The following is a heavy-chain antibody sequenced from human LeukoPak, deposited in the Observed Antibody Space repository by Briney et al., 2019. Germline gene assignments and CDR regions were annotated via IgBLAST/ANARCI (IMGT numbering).Heavy chain of an antibody. CDR1: GFTFSSYA. V-gene: IGHV3-30-3*01. Sequence: GGSLRLSCAASGFTFSSYAMHWVRQAPGKGLEWVAVISYDGSNKYYADSVKGRFTISRDNSKNTLYLQMNSLRAEDTAVYYCARTYGGKDYYYYYYMDVWGKGTTVTVSS. CDR2: ISYDGSNK. D-gene: IGHD4-23*01. J-gene: IGHJ6*03. CDR3: ARTYGGKDYYYYYYMDV.